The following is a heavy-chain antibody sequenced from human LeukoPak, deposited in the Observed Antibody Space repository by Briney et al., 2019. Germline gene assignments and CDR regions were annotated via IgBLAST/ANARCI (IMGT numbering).Heavy chain of an antibody. Sequence: SETLSLTCTVSGGYIGSYYWNWIRHPPGKGLEWIGYIYYSGITNYNPSLKSRFTISVDTSKNHFSLRLSSVTAADTAVYFCARRIPGFSFDSWGQGALVTVSS. CDR2: IYYSGIT. J-gene: IGHJ4*02. CDR1: GGYIGSYY. V-gene: IGHV4-59*08. CDR3: ARRIPGFSFDS. D-gene: IGHD2-21*01.